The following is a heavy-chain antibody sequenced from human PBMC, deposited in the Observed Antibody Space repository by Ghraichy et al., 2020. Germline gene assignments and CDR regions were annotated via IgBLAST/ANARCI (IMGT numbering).Heavy chain of an antibody. J-gene: IGHJ6*02. D-gene: IGHD3-22*01. CDR2: IYYSGST. Sequence: SQTLSLTCTVSGGSISSYYWSWIRQPPGKGLEWIGYIYYSGSTNYNPSLKSRVTISVDTSKNQFSLKLSSVTAADTAVYYCARDRAYYYDSSGYSPLETYYYYDGMDVWCQGTTVTVSS. V-gene: IGHV4-59*01. CDR1: GGSISSYY. CDR3: ARDRAYYYDSSGYSPLETYYYYDGMDV.